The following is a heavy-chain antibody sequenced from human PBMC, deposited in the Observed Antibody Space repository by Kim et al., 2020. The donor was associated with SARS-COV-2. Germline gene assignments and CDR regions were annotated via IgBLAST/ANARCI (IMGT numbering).Heavy chain of an antibody. Sequence: ASVKVSCKAFGYSFTSYDMHWVRQAPGQGLEWMGGINPSSGSTTYAQKLQGRVTMTRDTSTSTVYMELSRLKSEDTAVYFCARGGVTAKSASLDYNAMEVWGHGTTVTVS. CDR2: INPSSGST. J-gene: IGHJ6*02. D-gene: IGHD2-21*02. CDR1: GYSFTSYD. CDR3: ARGGVTAKSASLDYNAMEV. V-gene: IGHV1-46*01.